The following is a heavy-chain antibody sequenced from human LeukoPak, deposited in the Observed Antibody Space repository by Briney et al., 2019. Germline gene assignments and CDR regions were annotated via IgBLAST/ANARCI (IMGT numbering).Heavy chain of an antibody. J-gene: IGHJ4*02. Sequence: GGSLRLSCAASGFTFSNYAMHWARQAPGKGLEWVAFISHDRSNNCHADSVKGRFTISRDNSKNTLYLQMNSLTDEDTAVYYCAKDLSGSYMSDYWGQGTLVTVSS. CDR1: GFTFSNYA. D-gene: IGHD3-9*01. CDR3: AKDLSGSYMSDY. V-gene: IGHV3-30-3*01. CDR2: ISHDRSNN.